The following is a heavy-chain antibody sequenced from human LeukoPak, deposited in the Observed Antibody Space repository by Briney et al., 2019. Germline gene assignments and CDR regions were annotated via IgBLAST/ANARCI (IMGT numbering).Heavy chain of an antibody. J-gene: IGHJ6*02. V-gene: IGHV3-11*01. CDR2: ISSSGSTI. CDR3: ASLFGEHLLGYYYGMDV. D-gene: IGHD3-10*02. CDR1: GFTFSDYY. Sequence: GGSLRLSCAASGFTFSDYYMSWIRQAPGKGLEWVSYISSSGSTIYYADSVKGRFTISRDNAKNSLYLQMNSLRAEDTAVYYCASLFGEHLLGYYYGMDVWGQGTTVTVSS.